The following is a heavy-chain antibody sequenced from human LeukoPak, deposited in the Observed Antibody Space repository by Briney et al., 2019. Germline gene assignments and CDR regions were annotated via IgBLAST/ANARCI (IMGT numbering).Heavy chain of an antibody. V-gene: IGHV4-30-4*08. J-gene: IGHJ3*02. CDR2: IYYSGST. CDR1: GGSISSGDYY. CDR3: ARDKVGGYGPLDAFDT. D-gene: IGHD5-12*01. Sequence: PSETLSLTCTVSGGSISSGDYYWSWIRQPPGKGLEWIGYIYYSGSTYYNPSLKSRVTISVDTSKNQFSLKLSSVTAADTAVYYCARDKVGGYGPLDAFDTWGQGTMVTVSS.